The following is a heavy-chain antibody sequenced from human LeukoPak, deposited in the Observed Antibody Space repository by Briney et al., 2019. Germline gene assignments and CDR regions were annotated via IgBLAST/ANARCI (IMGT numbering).Heavy chain of an antibody. CDR3: ARQITHDYGDYGIFDY. V-gene: IGHV4-59*08. CDR1: GGSISSYY. Sequence: SETLSLTCTVSGGSISSYYWSWIRQPPGKGLEWIGYIYYSGSTNYNPSLKSRVTISVDTSKNQFSLKLSSVTAADTAVYYCARQITHDYGDYGIFDYWGQGTLVTVSS. D-gene: IGHD4-17*01. CDR2: IYYSGST. J-gene: IGHJ4*02.